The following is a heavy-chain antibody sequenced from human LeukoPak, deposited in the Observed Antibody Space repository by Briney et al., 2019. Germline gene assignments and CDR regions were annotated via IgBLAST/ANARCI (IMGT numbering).Heavy chain of an antibody. V-gene: IGHV3-23*01. Sequence: PGGSLRLSCAASEFTFSSYAMSWVRQAPGKGLEWVSAISGSGGSTYYADSVKGRFTISRDNSKNTLYLQMNSLRAEDTAVYYCAKFGRQYYYYYGMDVWGQGTTVTVSS. D-gene: IGHD3/OR15-3a*01. J-gene: IGHJ6*02. CDR2: ISGSGGST. CDR1: EFTFSSYA. CDR3: AKFGRQYYYYYGMDV.